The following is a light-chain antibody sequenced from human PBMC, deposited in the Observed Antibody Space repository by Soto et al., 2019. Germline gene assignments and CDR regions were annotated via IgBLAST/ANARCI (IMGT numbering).Light chain of an antibody. CDR2: DSS. V-gene: IGKV3-15*01. Sequence: DIVLTQSPATLSVSPGESATLSCRASQSVSRALAWYQHVPGQAPRLLIYDSSTRATGVPARFSGSGSGTRFTLTISSLQSEDFAGYYCQQYNNWPPRYTFGQGTKLQI. CDR3: QQYNNWPPRYT. CDR1: QSVSRA. J-gene: IGKJ2*01.